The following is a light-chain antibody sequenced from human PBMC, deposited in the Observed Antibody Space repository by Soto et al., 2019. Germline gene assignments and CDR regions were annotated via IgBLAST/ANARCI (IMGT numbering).Light chain of an antibody. CDR3: CSYAGSPYV. CDR1: NMYVGGYKY. CDR2: DVS. Sequence: SVLTQPRSVSRAPCQSLTISLTGTNMYVGGYKYVSWYQQHPGKAPKLMIYDVSERPSGVPDRFSGSKSGNTASLTISGLHAEDEADYYCCSYAGSPYVFGTGTKVTVL. V-gene: IGLV2-11*01. J-gene: IGLJ1*01.